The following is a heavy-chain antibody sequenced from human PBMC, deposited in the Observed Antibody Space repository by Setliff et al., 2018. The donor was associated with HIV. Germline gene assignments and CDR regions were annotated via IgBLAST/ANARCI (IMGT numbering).Heavy chain of an antibody. V-gene: IGHV1-24*01. D-gene: IGHD2-21*01. Sequence: ASVKVSCKVSGFTLSEVSIHWVRQAPGKGLEWMAYFDPQDGETVYAQRFQGRVTMTEDESTSTAYMELSSLRSEDTAVYYCARGALLAVFDFDHWGHGTLVTVSS. CDR1: GFTLSEVS. J-gene: IGHJ4*01. CDR2: FDPQDGET. CDR3: ARGALLAVFDFDH.